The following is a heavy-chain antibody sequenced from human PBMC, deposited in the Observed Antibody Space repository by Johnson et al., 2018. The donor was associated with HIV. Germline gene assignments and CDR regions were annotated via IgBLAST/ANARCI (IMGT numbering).Heavy chain of an antibody. CDR3: ARVFYCTNGVCYKPGAVDS. V-gene: IGHV3-23*04. J-gene: IGHJ3*02. Sequence: VQLVESGGGLVQPWGSLRLSCAASGFTFSSYAMGWVRQAPGKGLEWVSGIRGSGGSTNYSDSVKGRFTISRDNSKNTLYLQMNSLRAEDTAVYYCARVFYCTNGVCYKPGAVDSWGQGTVVTVAS. CDR2: IRGSGGST. D-gene: IGHD2-8*01. CDR1: GFTFSSYA.